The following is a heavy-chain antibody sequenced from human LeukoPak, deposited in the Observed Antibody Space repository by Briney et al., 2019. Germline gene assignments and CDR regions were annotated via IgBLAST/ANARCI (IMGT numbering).Heavy chain of an antibody. CDR1: GFTFSNAS. D-gene: IGHD3-3*01. V-gene: IGHV3-15*01. CDR2: IKSKTDGGTT. J-gene: IGHJ4*02. Sequence: GGSLRLSSAASGFTFSNASMSWVRQAPGKGLEWVGRIKSKTDGGTTDYAAPVKGRFTISRDDSKNTLYLQMNSLKTEDTAVYYCTTAGILTYYDFWSGYWRFDYWGQGTLVTVSS. CDR3: TTAGILTYYDFWSGYWRFDY.